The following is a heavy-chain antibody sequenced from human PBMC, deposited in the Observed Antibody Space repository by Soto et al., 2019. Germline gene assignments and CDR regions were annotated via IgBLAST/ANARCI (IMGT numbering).Heavy chain of an antibody. J-gene: IGHJ4*02. CDR3: ASYGDYPDY. Sequence: QLQLQESGPGLVKPSEPLSLPCTVSGGSISGSSYYWGWIRQPPGKGLEWIGTIFYSGTTYYNPSLKSRVTISVDTSKNQFSLRLTSVTAADTAVYYCASYGDYPDYWGQGTLVTVSS. CDR2: IFYSGTT. V-gene: IGHV4-39*01. D-gene: IGHD4-17*01. CDR1: GGSISGSSYY.